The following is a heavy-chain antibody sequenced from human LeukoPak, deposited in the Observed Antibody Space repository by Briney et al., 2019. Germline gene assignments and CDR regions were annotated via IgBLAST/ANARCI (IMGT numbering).Heavy chain of an antibody. V-gene: IGHV4-34*01. CDR2: INHSGST. J-gene: IGHJ4*02. CDR1: GGSFSGYY. Sequence: PSETLSLTCAVYGGSFSGYYWSWIRQPPGKGLEWIGEINHSGSTNYNPSLKSRVTISVDTSKNQFSLKLSSVTAADTAVYYCARGLGPGKGAYYFDYWGQGTLVTVSS. D-gene: IGHD1-26*01. CDR3: ARGLGPGKGAYYFDY.